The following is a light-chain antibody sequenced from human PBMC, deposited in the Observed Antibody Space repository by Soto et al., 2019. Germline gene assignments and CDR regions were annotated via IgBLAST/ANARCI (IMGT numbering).Light chain of an antibody. J-gene: IGKJ5*01. CDR1: QSVSSSY. Sequence: EIVLTQSQGTMSLSPWARATSFCRASQSVSSSYLAWYQQKPGQAPRLLIYDASNRATGIPARFSGGGSGTDFTLTISSLEPEDFAVYYCQQRSNLITFGQGTRLEIK. V-gene: IGKV3D-20*02. CDR3: QQRSNLIT. CDR2: DAS.